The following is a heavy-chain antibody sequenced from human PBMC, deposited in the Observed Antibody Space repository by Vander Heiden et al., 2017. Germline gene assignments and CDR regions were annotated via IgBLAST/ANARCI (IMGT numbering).Heavy chain of an antibody. CDR2: ITTGSSYI. D-gene: IGHD6-13*01. V-gene: IGHV3-21*01. J-gene: IGHJ3*02. CDR1: AFTFSSYT. CDR3: ARGGISAAVDAFDI. Sequence: EVQLVESGGGLVKPGGSLRLSCAASAFTFSSYTMNWVRQAPGKGLEWVSTITTGSSYIYYADSVKGRFTISRDNAKNALYLQMNSLRAEDTAVYYCARGGISAAVDAFDIWGQGTMVTVSS.